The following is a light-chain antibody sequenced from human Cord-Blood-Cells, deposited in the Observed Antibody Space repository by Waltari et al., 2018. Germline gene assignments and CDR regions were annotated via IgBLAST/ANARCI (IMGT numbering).Light chain of an antibody. CDR2: DVS. J-gene: IGLJ1*01. CDR1: SSYVGGYIY. CDR3: CSYAGSYTFV. Sequence: QSALTQPRSVYGSPGQSVTIPCTGPSSYVGGYIYVPWDHQHPGKSPKRMIYDVSKRPSGVPDRFSGSKSGNTASLTISGLQAEDEADYYCCSYAGSYTFVFGTWTKVTVL. V-gene: IGLV2-11*01.